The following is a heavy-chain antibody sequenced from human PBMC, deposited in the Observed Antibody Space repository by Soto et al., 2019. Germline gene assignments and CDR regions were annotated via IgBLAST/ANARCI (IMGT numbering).Heavy chain of an antibody. Sequence: GGSLRLSCAASGFTFSSYSMNWVRQAPGKGLEWVSYISSSSSTIYYADSVKGRFTISRDNAKNSLYLQMNSLRAEDTAVYYCARESSGPDDAFDIWGQGTMVTVSS. CDR3: ARESSGPDDAFDI. CDR1: GFTFSSYS. V-gene: IGHV3-48*01. J-gene: IGHJ3*02. CDR2: ISSSSSTI. D-gene: IGHD6-25*01.